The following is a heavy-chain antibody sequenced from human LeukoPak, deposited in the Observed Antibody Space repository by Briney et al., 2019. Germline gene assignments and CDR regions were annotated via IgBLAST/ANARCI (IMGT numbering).Heavy chain of an antibody. CDR3: ARDGSWGLDY. D-gene: IGHD3-10*01. CDR1: GGTFSSYA. J-gene: IGHJ4*02. Sequence: SVKVSCKASGGTFSSYAISWVRQAPGQGLEWMGRIIPILGIVNYAQKFQGRVTITADMSTSTAYMELSSLASEDTAVYYCARDGSWGLDYWGQGPLVTVSS. CDR2: IIPILGIV. V-gene: IGHV1-69*04.